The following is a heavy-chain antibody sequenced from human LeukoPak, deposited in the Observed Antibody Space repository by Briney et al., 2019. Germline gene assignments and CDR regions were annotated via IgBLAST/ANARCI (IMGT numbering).Heavy chain of an antibody. CDR3: ARDGVGATQFDY. CDR1: GDTFSSYA. CDR2: IIPIFGTA. D-gene: IGHD1-26*01. Sequence: SVKVSCKASGDTFSSYAISWVRQAPGQGLEWMGGIIPIFGTANYAQKFQGRVTITTDESTSTAYMELSSLRSEDTAVYYCARDGVGATQFDYWGQGTLVTVSS. J-gene: IGHJ4*02. V-gene: IGHV1-69*05.